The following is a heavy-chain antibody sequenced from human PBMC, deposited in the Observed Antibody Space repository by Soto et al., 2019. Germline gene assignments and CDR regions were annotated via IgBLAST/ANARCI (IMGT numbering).Heavy chain of an antibody. CDR2: INPNSGGT. Sequence: ASVKVSCKASGYTFTGYYMHWVRQAPGQGLEWMGWINPNSGGTNYAQKFQGRVTMTRDTSISTAYMELRSLRSDDTAVYYCARVSRSIAVAGTSDIWGQGTMVTVSS. CDR1: GYTFTGYY. V-gene: IGHV1-2*02. J-gene: IGHJ3*02. D-gene: IGHD6-19*01. CDR3: ARVSRSIAVAGTSDI.